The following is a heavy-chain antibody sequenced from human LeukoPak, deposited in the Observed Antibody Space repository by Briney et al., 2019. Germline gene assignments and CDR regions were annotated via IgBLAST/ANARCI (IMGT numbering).Heavy chain of an antibody. CDR3: ARGRQQLVQWFDP. D-gene: IGHD6-13*01. CDR1: GGTFSSYA. CDR2: IIPIFSTA. Sequence: SVKVSCKASGGTFSSYAISWVRQAPGQGLEWMGGIIPIFSTANYAQKFQGRVTITTDESTSTAYMELSSLRSEDTAVYYCARGRQQLVQWFDPWGQGTLVTVSS. V-gene: IGHV1-69*05. J-gene: IGHJ5*02.